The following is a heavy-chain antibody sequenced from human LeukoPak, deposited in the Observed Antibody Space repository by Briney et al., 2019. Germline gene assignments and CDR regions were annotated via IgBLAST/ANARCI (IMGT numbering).Heavy chain of an antibody. V-gene: IGHV4-34*01. CDR2: VNHSGST. CDR3: AKGSDSRKTGY. CDR1: GGSFSGYY. D-gene: IGHD3-22*01. Sequence: SETLSLTCAVYGGSFSGYYWSWIRQPPGKGLEWIGEVNHSGSTNYNPSLKSRVTISVDTSKNQFSLKLSSVTAADTAVYYCAKGSDSRKTGYWAQGTPVTVSS. J-gene: IGHJ4*02.